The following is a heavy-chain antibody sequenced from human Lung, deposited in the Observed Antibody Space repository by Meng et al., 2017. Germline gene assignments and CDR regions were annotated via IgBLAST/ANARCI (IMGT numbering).Heavy chain of an antibody. V-gene: IGHV3-21*01. CDR3: ARGRVVVAATPSDY. D-gene: IGHD2-15*01. CDR2: ISSSSA. Sequence: EVQLVESGGGLVMPGGFLRLSCAASGFTFSSYSMNWVRQAPGKGLEWVSSISSSSAYADSVKGRFTISRDNAKNSLYLQMNSLRAEDTAVYYCARGRVVVAATPSDYWGQGTLVTVSS. CDR1: GFTFSSYS. J-gene: IGHJ4*02.